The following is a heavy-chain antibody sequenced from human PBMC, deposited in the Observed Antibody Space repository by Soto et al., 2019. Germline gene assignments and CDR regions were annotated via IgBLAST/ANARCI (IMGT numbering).Heavy chain of an antibody. D-gene: IGHD5-18*01. CDR2: IYYSGST. V-gene: IGHV4-39*01. CDR3: ARSRLLGDTAMAKGSFDH. J-gene: IGHJ4*02. CDR1: DDCICSCSSY. Sequence: SVADDCICSCSSYRCRIRQPPGKGLEWIGSIYYSGSTYYNPSLKSRVTISVDTSKNQFSLKLSSVTAADTAVYYCARSRLLGDTAMAKGSFDHWGQGTLVTVSS.